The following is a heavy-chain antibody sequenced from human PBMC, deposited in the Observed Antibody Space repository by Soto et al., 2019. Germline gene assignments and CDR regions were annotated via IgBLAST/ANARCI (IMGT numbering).Heavy chain of an antibody. CDR1: GFTFSSYA. D-gene: IGHD3-10*01. V-gene: IGHV3-23*01. Sequence: EVLLLDSRGGLVQPGGSLRLACAAAGFTFSSYAMTWVRQAPGKGPEWISTVNNGGGGTYYADSVKGRFTISRDNSKNTLYLQVSSLRAEDTAVYYCAKERLGRGIDYLGQGILVTVSS. CDR3: AKERLGRGIDY. J-gene: IGHJ4*02. CDR2: VNNGGGGT.